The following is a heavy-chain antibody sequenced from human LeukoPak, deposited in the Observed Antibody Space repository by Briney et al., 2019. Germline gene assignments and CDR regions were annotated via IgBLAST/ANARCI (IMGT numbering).Heavy chain of an antibody. CDR3: ARRNSVFDY. CDR1: GFTFSSYS. J-gene: IGHJ4*02. Sequence: GGSLRLSCAASGFTFSSYSMNWVRRAPGKGLEWVSYISSSGSTIYYADSVKGRFTISRDNAKNSLYLQMNSLRAEDTAVYYCARRNSVFDYWGQGTLVTVSS. V-gene: IGHV3-48*04. CDR2: ISSSGSTI.